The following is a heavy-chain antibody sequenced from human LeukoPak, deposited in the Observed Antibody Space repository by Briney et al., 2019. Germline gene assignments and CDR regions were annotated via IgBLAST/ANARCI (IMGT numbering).Heavy chain of an antibody. CDR1: GFTFSSYA. CDR3: AKDNPIEEVPGLGPGQ. V-gene: IGHV3-30-3*01. D-gene: IGHD1-14*01. CDR2: ISYDGSNK. Sequence: PGRSLRLSCAASGFTFSSYAMHWVRQAPGKGLEWVAVISYDGSNKYYADSVKGRVTISRDNSKNTLYLQMNSLRAEDTAVYYCAKDNPIEEVPGLGPGQWGQGTLVTVSS. J-gene: IGHJ4*02.